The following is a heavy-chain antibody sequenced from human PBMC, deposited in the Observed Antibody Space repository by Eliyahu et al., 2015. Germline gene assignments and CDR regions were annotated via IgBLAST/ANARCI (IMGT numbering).Heavy chain of an antibody. CDR3: ARDLGAYKRAFDY. Sequence: EVQLVESGGGLIQPGGSLRLSCAASGFXVSSSYMXGXRQAPGKGLEWLSVMYNGGATYYADSVKGRFTISRDSSKNTLYLQMNSLRADDTAVYYCARDLGAYKRAFDYWGQGTLVTVSS. D-gene: IGHD3-16*01. CDR1: GFXVSSSY. J-gene: IGHJ4*02. CDR2: MYNGGAT. V-gene: IGHV3-53*01.